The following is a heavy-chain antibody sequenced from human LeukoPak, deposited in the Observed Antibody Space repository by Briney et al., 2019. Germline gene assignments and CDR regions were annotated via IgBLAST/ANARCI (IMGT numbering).Heavy chain of an antibody. J-gene: IGHJ6*02. CDR2: ISGSGGST. CDR3: ARDRSRGYYDSSRYQPHSYGMDV. V-gene: IGHV3-23*01. D-gene: IGHD3-22*01. Sequence: GGSLRLSCAASGFTFGSYAMSWVRQAPGKGLEWVSAISGSGGSTYYADSVKGRFTISRDNSKNTLYLQMNSLRAEDTALYYCARDRSRGYYDSSRYQPHSYGMDVWGQGTTVTVSS. CDR1: GFTFGSYA.